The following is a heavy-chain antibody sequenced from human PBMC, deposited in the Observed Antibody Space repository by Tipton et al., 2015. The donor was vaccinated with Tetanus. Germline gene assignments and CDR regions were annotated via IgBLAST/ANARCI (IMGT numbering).Heavy chain of an antibody. Sequence: GSLRLSCAASGFTFSSYSMNWVRQAPGKGLEWVSSISSSSSYIYYADSVKGRFTISRDNAKNSLYLQMNSLRAEDTAVYYCARAEYSYGSPGGNSYYFDYWGQGTLVTVSS. J-gene: IGHJ4*02. CDR1: GFTFSSYS. CDR3: ARAEYSYGSPGGNSYYFDY. CDR2: ISSSSSYI. D-gene: IGHD6-6*01. V-gene: IGHV3-21*01.